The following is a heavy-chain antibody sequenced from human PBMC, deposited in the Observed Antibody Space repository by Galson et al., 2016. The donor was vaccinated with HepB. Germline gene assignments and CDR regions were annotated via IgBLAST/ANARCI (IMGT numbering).Heavy chain of an antibody. CDR2: ISSSSIYI. V-gene: IGHV3-21*01. Sequence: SLRLSCAASGFTFSSYSMIWVRQAPGKGLEWVSSISSSSIYIYYADSVTGRSTISRDNAKNSLYLQMNSLRAEDTAVYYCARDQRNIFRYNYYIDVWGIGTTVTVSS. D-gene: IGHD3-16*02. J-gene: IGHJ6*03. CDR1: GFTFSSYS. CDR3: ARDQRNIFRYNYYIDV.